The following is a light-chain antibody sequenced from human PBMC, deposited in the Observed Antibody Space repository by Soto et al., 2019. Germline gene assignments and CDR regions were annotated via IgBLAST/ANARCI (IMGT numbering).Light chain of an antibody. V-gene: IGKV1-16*01. CDR2: DAS. Sequence: DIQMTQSPSSLSASVGDRVTITCRASQGISSFLAWFQQKPGKAPKSLIYDASTLQSGVSSRFSGSGSYTQFPLTISSLQPEEFATYYCQQDHSYPASFGQGTKVEIK. CDR3: QQDHSYPAS. CDR1: QGISSF. J-gene: IGKJ1*01.